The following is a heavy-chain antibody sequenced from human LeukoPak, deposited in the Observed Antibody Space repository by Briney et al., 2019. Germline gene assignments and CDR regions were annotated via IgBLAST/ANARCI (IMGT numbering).Heavy chain of an antibody. CDR3: ARAKTLEPTPSNAFDI. D-gene: IGHD1-1*01. J-gene: IGHJ3*02. V-gene: IGHV1-18*01. CDR1: GYTFTSYG. Sequence: GASVKVSCKASGYTFTSYGISWVRQAPGQGLEWMGWISAYNGNTNYAQKLQGRVTMTTDTSTSTAYMELRSRRSDDTAVYYCARAKTLEPTPSNAFDIWGQGTMVTVSS. CDR2: ISAYNGNT.